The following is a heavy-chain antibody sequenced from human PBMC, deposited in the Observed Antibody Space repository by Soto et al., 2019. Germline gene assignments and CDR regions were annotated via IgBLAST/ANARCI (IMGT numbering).Heavy chain of an antibody. Sequence: HPGGSLRLSCAASGFTFSSYGMHWVRQAPGKGLEWVAVISYDGSNKYYADSVKGRFTISRDNSKNTLYLQMNSLRAEDTAVYYCAKAGDSSGYYSNWFDPWGQGTLVTVSS. V-gene: IGHV3-30*18. CDR3: AKAGDSSGYYSNWFDP. CDR2: ISYDGSNK. J-gene: IGHJ5*02. CDR1: GFTFSSYG. D-gene: IGHD3-22*01.